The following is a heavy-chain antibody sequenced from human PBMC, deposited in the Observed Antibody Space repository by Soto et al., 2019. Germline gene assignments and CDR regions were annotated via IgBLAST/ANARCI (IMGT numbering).Heavy chain of an antibody. J-gene: IGHJ4*02. V-gene: IGHV3-9*01. CDR2: ISWNSGSI. CDR3: AKAGVDDSSGYYGLGY. CDR1: GFTFDDYA. Sequence: QPGGSLRLSCAASGFTFDDYAMHWVRQAPGKGLEWVSGISWNSGSIGYADSVKGRFTISRDNAKNSLYLQMNSLRAEDTALYYCAKAGVDDSSGYYGLGYWGQGTLVTVSS. D-gene: IGHD3-22*01.